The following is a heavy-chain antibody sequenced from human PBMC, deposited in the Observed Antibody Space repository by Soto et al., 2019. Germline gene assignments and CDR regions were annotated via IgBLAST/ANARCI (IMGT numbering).Heavy chain of an antibody. CDR1: GYSFTNYW. CDR3: ARAPEVYCSSTSCYSTLDV. J-gene: IGHJ6*04. CDR2: IYPGDSDT. V-gene: IGHV5-51*01. Sequence: PGESLEISCKGSGYSFTNYWIGCVRQMPGKGLEWMGIIYPGDSDTRYSPSFQGQVTISADKSITTAYLQWSSLKASDTAMYFCARAPEVYCSSTSCYSTLDVWGEGTTVTVSS. D-gene: IGHD2-2*02.